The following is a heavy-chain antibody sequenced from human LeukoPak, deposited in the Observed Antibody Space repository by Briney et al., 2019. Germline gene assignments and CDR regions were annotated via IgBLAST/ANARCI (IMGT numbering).Heavy chain of an antibody. CDR1: GDSISSYY. CDR3: ARLSYDSSGYYYFDY. J-gene: IGHJ4*02. CDR2: IYYSGST. V-gene: IGHV4-59*08. Sequence: SETLSLTCTVSGDSISSYYWSWIRQPPGKGLEWIGYIYYSGSTNYNPSLKSRVTISVDTSKNQFSLRLNSVTAADTAVYYCARLSYDSSGYYYFDYWGQGTLVTVSS. D-gene: IGHD3-22*01.